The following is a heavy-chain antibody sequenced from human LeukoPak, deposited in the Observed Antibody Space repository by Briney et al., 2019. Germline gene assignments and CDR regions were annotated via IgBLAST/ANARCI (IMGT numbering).Heavy chain of an antibody. CDR3: AKGVAVASPYYFDY. J-gene: IGHJ4*02. CDR1: GFTFSSYA. D-gene: IGHD6-19*01. Sequence: GGSLRLSCAASGFTFSSYAMSWVRQAPGKGLEWVSPISGSGSSTYYADSVKGRFTTSRDNSKNTLYLQMNGLRAEDTAVYYCAKGVAVASPYYFDYWGQGTLVTVSS. CDR2: ISGSGSST. V-gene: IGHV3-23*01.